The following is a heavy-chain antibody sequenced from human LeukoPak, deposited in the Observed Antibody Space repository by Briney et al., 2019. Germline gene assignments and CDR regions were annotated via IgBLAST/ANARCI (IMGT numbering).Heavy chain of an antibody. CDR3: ARDRSLWFGESHDAFDI. D-gene: IGHD3-10*01. CDR2: IYYSGST. J-gene: IGHJ3*02. CDR1: GGSISSYY. Sequence: SETLSLTCTVSGGSISSYYWSWIRQPPGKGLEWIGYIYYSGSTNYNPSLKSRVTISVDTSKNEFSLKLTSVTAADTAVYYCARDRSLWFGESHDAFDIWGQGTMVTVSS. V-gene: IGHV4-59*12.